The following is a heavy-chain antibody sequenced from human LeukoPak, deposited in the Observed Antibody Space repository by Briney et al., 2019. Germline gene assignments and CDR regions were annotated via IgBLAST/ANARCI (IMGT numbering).Heavy chain of an antibody. CDR3: ARVVRAALDFDY. CDR1: GGSVSSGSYY. Sequence: SETLSLTCTVSGGSVSSGSYYWSWIRQPPGKGPEWIGYIYYSGSTNYNPSLKSRVTISVDTSKNQFSLKLSSVTAADTAVYYCARVVRAALDFDYWGQGTLVTVSS. V-gene: IGHV4-61*01. CDR2: IYYSGST. D-gene: IGHD6-25*01. J-gene: IGHJ4*02.